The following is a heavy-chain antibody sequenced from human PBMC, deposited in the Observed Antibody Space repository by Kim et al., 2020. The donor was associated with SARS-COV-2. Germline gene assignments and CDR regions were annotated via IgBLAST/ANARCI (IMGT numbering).Heavy chain of an antibody. CDR1: GFTFSTYS. Sequence: GGSLRLSCAASGFTFSTYSMNWVRQAPGKGLEWVSSISTSSSYIYYADSAKGRFTISRDNAKSSLFLQMNSLRVEDTGVYYCARVEGYGIDVCGQGTTAT. J-gene: IGHJ6*02. CDR3: ARVEGYGIDV. CDR2: ISTSSSYI. V-gene: IGHV3-21*01.